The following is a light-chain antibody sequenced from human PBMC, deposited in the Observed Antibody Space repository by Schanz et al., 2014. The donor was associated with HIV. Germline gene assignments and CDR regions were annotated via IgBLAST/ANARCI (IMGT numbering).Light chain of an antibody. CDR2: ANM. CDR3: AAWDDSLSGPV. V-gene: IGLV1-44*01. J-gene: IGLJ3*02. CDR1: SSNIGINT. Sequence: QSVLTQPPSVSGTPGQRVTILCSGSSSNIGINTVNWYQHLPGTAPKLLMYANMERPSGVPDRFSGSGSGTSASLAISGLRSEDEADYFCAAWDDSLSGPVFGGGTKLTVL.